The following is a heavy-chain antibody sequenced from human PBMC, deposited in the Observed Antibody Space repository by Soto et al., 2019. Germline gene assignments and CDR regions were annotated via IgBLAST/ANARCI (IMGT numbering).Heavy chain of an antibody. D-gene: IGHD2-8*01. CDR2: INAGNGNT. CDR3: ARGALGYCTNGVCYTGRDYYGMDV. CDR1: GYTFTSYA. Sequence: ASVKVSCKASGYTFTSYAMHWVRQAPGQRLEWMGWINAGNGNTKYLQKFQGRVTITRDTSASTAYMELSSLRSEDTAVYYCARGALGYCTNGVCYTGRDYYGMDVWGQGTTVTVSS. V-gene: IGHV1-3*01. J-gene: IGHJ6*02.